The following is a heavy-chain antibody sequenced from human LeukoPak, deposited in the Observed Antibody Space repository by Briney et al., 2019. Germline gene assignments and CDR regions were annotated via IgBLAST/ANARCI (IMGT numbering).Heavy chain of an antibody. CDR2: ISYDGSNK. Sequence: GRSLRLSCAASGFTFSSYGMHGVRQAPGKGLDGVAVISYDGSNKYYADSVKARFTISRDNSKNTLYLQMNSLRAEDTAVYYCAKDPSITMIVVAYSAPDYWGQGTLVTVSS. V-gene: IGHV3-30*18. CDR3: AKDPSITMIVVAYSAPDY. D-gene: IGHD3-22*01. CDR1: GFTFSSYG. J-gene: IGHJ4*02.